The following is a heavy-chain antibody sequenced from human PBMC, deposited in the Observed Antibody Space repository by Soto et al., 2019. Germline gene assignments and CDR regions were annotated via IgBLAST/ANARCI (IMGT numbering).Heavy chain of an antibody. J-gene: IGHJ1*01. Sequence: GASVKVSCKASGYTFTSYGISWVRQAPGQGLEWMGLISAYNGNTNYAQKLQGRVTMTTGTTTSTAYMELSSLSSDDTAVYYSARGYYDSSGYYYRDETFQHWGHGTLVTVSS. CDR1: GYTFTSYG. V-gene: IGHV1-18*04. CDR3: ARGYYDSSGYYYRDETFQH. D-gene: IGHD3-22*01. CDR2: ISAYNGNT.